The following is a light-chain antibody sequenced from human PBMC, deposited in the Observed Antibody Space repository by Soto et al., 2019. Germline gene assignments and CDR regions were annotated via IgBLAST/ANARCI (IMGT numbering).Light chain of an antibody. CDR2: RND. CDR1: NSNIGSNT. Sequence: SVLTQPPSTSGTPGQRVTISCSGSNSNIGSNTVNWYQQLPGTAPKVVIYRNDQRPSGVPDRFSGSKSGTSATLAISGLQSEDEADYYCSSWDDSLNVFFGGGTKVTVL. J-gene: IGLJ2*01. V-gene: IGLV1-44*01. CDR3: SSWDDSLNVF.